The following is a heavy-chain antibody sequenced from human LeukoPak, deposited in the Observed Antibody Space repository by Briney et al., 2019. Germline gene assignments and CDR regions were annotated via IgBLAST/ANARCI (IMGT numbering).Heavy chain of an antibody. V-gene: IGHV1-8*01. CDR3: ARGGYSSSWFRSFLGNWFDP. J-gene: IGHJ5*02. CDR2: INLNSGHT. D-gene: IGHD6-13*01. CDR1: GYTFTSYD. Sequence: ASVKVSCKASGYTFTSYDINWVRQATGQGLEWMGWINLNSGHTGFAQKFQGRVTLTWDTSISTAYMELSSLTSEDTAVYYCARGGYSSSWFRSFLGNWFDPWGQGTLVTVSS.